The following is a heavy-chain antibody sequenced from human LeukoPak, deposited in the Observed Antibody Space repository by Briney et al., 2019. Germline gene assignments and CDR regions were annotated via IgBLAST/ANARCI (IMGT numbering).Heavy chain of an antibody. J-gene: IGHJ4*02. CDR1: GFTFSSFA. CDR2: ISGSGGST. V-gene: IGHV3-23*01. Sequence: GGSLRLSCAPSGFTFSSFAMNWFRQAPGKGLEWVSAISGSGGSTYYADSVKGRFTISRDNSKNTLYLQMNSLRAEDTAVYYCAKDRYSSGPGAFDYWGQGTLVTVSS. CDR3: AKDRYSSGPGAFDY. D-gene: IGHD6-19*01.